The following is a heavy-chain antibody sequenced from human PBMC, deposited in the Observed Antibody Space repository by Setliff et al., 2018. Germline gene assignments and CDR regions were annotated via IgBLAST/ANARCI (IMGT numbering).Heavy chain of an antibody. CDR1: GGSFSGYY. J-gene: IGHJ6*03. D-gene: IGHD6-19*01. V-gene: IGHV4-34*12. CDR3: AREQWLDPPGYYYMDV. Sequence: SETLSLTCAVYGGSFSGYYWSWIRQPPGKRLEWIGEIIHSGSTNYNPSLKSRVTMSIDTSKNQFSLKLSSVTAADMAVYYCAREQWLDPPGYYYMDVWAKGTTVTVSS. CDR2: IIHSGST.